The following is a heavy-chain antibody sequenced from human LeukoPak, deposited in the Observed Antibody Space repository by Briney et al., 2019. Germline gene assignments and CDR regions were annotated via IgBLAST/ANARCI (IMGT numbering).Heavy chain of an antibody. V-gene: IGHV4-59*08. CDR2: IYNSGST. J-gene: IGHJ4*02. CDR1: DGSISGYY. CDR3: ARYGSGTYPRFDY. Sequence: TETLSLTCTVSDGSISGYYWSWIRQSPGKGLGWIAYIYNSGSTNYNPSLQSRVTISVDTSKNQFSLNLSSVTAADTAVYYCARYGSGTYPRFDYRGQGTLVTVSS. D-gene: IGHD3-10*01.